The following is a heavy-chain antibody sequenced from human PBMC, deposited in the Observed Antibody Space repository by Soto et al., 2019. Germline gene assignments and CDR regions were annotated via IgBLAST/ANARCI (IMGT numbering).Heavy chain of an antibody. D-gene: IGHD2-15*01. J-gene: IGHJ1*01. Sequence: QVQLVESGGGVVQPGRSLRLSCAASGFTFSSYAMHWVRQAPGKGLEWVAVISYDGSNKYYADSVKGRFTISRDNSKNTLYLQMNSLRAEDPAVYYCARTLLGPTGYFQHWGQGTLVTVSS. CDR2: ISYDGSNK. CDR3: ARTLLGPTGYFQH. CDR1: GFTFSSYA. V-gene: IGHV3-30-3*01.